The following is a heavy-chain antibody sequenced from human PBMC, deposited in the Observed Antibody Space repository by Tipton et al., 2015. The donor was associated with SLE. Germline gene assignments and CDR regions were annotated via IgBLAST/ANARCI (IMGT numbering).Heavy chain of an antibody. CDR2: VYYTGNT. CDR1: GDSISSSSYY. D-gene: IGHD5-12*01. Sequence: TLSLTCIVSGDSISSSSYYWGWIRQPPGKGLEWVGTVYYTGNTFYNPSLKSRVTISVDTSKNQFSLKLSSVTAADTAVYYCARTQRGNSGYDLWGQGTLVTVSS. J-gene: IGHJ4*02. CDR3: ARTQRGNSGYDL. V-gene: IGHV4-39*07.